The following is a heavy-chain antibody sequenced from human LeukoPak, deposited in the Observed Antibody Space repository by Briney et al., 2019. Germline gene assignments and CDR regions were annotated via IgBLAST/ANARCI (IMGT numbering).Heavy chain of an antibody. Sequence: GRSLRLSCAASGFTFSDYAMHWVRQAPGKGLEWVAVIFYDGSTKYYADSVKGRFTISRDNSENTLFLRMDSLRTGDTALYYCARDPRGPTGYDTISRDTFDYWGQGTLVTVSS. CDR2: IFYDGSTK. V-gene: IGHV3-30*04. CDR1: GFTFSDYA. CDR3: ARDPRGPTGYDTISRDTFDY. J-gene: IGHJ4*02. D-gene: IGHD2-8*01.